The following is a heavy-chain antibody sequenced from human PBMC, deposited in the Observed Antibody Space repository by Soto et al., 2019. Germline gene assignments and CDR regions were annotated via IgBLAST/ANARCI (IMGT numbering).Heavy chain of an antibody. V-gene: IGHV4-59*01. CDR1: GGSISNFF. D-gene: IGHD6-19*01. CDR2: VYYTGST. Sequence: QVLLQESGPGVVRPSETLSLTCSVSGGSISNFFWSWIRQPPGKGREWIVYVYYTGSTSYNPSLKSRVTISVDMPKKQFSLNVSSVTAADTAVYYCARYSSGWPGNGMDVWGQGTAVTVSS. CDR3: ARYSSGWPGNGMDV. J-gene: IGHJ6*02.